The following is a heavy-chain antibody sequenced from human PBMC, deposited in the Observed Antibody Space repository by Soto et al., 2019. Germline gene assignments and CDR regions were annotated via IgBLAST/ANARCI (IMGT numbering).Heavy chain of an antibody. Sequence: GGSLRLSCSASGFTFSTYSMNWVRQAPGKGLEWVSYISSGSSTIYYADSVKGRFTISRDNAKNSLYLQMDSLRAEDTAVYYATRSAYMDVWGTGTTVTVSS. D-gene: IGHD2-2*01. J-gene: IGHJ6*03. CDR2: ISSGSSTI. CDR1: GFTFSTYS. CDR3: TRSAYMDV. V-gene: IGHV3-48*01.